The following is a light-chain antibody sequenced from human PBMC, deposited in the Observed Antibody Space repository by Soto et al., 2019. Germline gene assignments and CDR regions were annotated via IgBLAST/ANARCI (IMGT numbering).Light chain of an antibody. CDR3: QQSYRTAVT. V-gene: IGKV1-39*01. CDR2: AAS. J-gene: IGKJ1*01. Sequence: DIQMTQSPSSLSASVGGRVSMTCRASQSISDYLNWYQQKPGKAPKLLIYAASSLQSGVPSRFSGSGSGTDFTLTISSLQPEDFATYYCQQSYRTAVTFGKGTKVDIK. CDR1: QSISDY.